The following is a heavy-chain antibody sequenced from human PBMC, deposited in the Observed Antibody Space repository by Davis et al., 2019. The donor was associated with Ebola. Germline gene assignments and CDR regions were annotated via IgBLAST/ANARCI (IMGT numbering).Heavy chain of an antibody. CDR1: GFTFSWYG. CDR2: IRYDGSDK. V-gene: IGHV3-30*02. J-gene: IGHJ4*02. Sequence: GESLKVSCTASGFTFSWYGMHWVRQAPGKGLEWVAFIRYDGSDKFYADSVKGRFTISRDNSKNTLYLQMNSLKTEDTAVYYCLTDGRWPLWGQGTLVTVSS. D-gene: IGHD5-24*01. CDR3: LTDGRWPL.